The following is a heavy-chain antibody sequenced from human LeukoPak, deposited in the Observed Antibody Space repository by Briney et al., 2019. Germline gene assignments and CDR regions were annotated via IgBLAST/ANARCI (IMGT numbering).Heavy chain of an antibody. CDR3: ARPTSRPSRYYGMDV. J-gene: IGHJ6*02. D-gene: IGHD4-11*01. V-gene: IGHV1-8*01. Sequence: GASAKVSCKTSGYTFTSYDIMWVRQATGQGLEWMGWMNPNNGNTGYAQKFQGRVTMTSNTAISTAYMELSSLRSEDTAVYYCARPTSRPSRYYGMDVWGQGTTVTVSS. CDR2: MNPNNGNT. CDR1: GYTFTSYD.